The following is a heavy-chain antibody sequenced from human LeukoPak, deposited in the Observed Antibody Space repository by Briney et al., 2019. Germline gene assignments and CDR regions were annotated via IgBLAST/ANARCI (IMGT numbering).Heavy chain of an antibody. CDR2: INPSGGST. CDR1: GYTFTSYY. Sequence: ASVKVSCKASGYTFTSYYMHWVRQAPGQGLEWMGIINPSGGSTSYAQKFQGRVTMTRDTSTSTVYMELSSLRSEDTAVYYCARLRYYDSSGYYGFDPWGRGTLVTVSS. J-gene: IGHJ5*02. V-gene: IGHV1-46*01. D-gene: IGHD3-22*01. CDR3: ARLRYYDSSGYYGFDP.